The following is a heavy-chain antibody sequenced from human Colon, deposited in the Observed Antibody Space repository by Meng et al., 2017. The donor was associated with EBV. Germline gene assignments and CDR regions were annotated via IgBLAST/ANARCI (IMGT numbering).Heavy chain of an antibody. Sequence: LEESGPGLVKSSDTLSLTCTVSGGFLDNSDYFWDWIRQPPGKGLEWIGSVRYSGTAYYNPSLTSRVTISVDTSKNQFSLNLSSLTAADTAVYYCARHVYGDSYGFWGQGTLVTVSS. V-gene: IGHV4-39*01. D-gene: IGHD4-17*01. CDR3: ARHVYGDSYGF. J-gene: IGHJ4*02. CDR2: VRYSGTA. CDR1: GGFLDNSDYF.